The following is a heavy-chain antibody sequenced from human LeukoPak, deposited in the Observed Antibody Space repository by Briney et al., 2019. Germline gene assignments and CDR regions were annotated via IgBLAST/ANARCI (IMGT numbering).Heavy chain of an antibody. D-gene: IGHD3-22*01. V-gene: IGHV3-23*02. Sequence: GGSLRLSCAASGFTFSSYDMTWVRQAPGRGLEWVSSIRPSGDNTYYGDSVKGRFTISRDNSKNSLYLQMDSLRDEDMAVYYCAREGHSSGHCGAFDIWGQGTMVTVSS. CDR1: GFTFSSYD. CDR2: IRPSGDNT. CDR3: AREGHSSGHCGAFDI. J-gene: IGHJ3*02.